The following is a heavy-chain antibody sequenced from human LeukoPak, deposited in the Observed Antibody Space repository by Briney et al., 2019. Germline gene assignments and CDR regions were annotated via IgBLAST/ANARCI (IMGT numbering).Heavy chain of an antibody. Sequence: SETLSLTCAVYGGSFSGYYWSWIRQPPGKGLEWIGEINHSGSTYYNPSLKSRVTISVDRSKNQFSLKLSSVTAADTAVYYCASSSGYVFDYWGQGTLVTVSS. D-gene: IGHD3-22*01. V-gene: IGHV4-34*01. CDR1: GGSFSGYY. CDR2: INHSGST. CDR3: ASSSGYVFDY. J-gene: IGHJ4*02.